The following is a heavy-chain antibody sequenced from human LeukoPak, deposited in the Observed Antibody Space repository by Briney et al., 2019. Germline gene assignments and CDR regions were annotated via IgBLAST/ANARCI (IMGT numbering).Heavy chain of an antibody. CDR1: GFTFSSYA. D-gene: IGHD2-2*01. CDR3: AKSSDGSTSFDQ. V-gene: IGHV3-23*01. J-gene: IGHJ4*02. Sequence: PSGGSLRLSCAASGFTFSSYAMSWVRQAPGKGLEWVSAISGSGGSTYYADSVKGRFTISRDNSKNTLYLQMNSLRAEDTAVYYCAKSSDGSTSFDQWGQGTLVTVSS. CDR2: ISGSGGST.